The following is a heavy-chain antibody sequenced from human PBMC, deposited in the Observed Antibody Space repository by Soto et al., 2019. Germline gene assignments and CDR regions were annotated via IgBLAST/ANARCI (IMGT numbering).Heavy chain of an antibody. CDR2: IWYDGSNK. V-gene: IGHV3-33*01. Sequence: QVQLVESGGGVVQPGRSLRLSCAASGFTFSSYGMHWVRQAQGKGLEWVAVIWYDGSNKYYADYVKGRFTISRDNSKNTLYLQMNSLRAEDTAGYYCARQAVARAFDIWGQGPMVTVSS. CDR3: ARQAVARAFDI. J-gene: IGHJ3*02. CDR1: GFTFSSYG. D-gene: IGHD6-19*01.